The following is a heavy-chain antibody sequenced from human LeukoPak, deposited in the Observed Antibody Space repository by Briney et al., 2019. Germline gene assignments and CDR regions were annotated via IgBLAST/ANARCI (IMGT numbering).Heavy chain of an antibody. CDR1: GGSISSGDYY. Sequence: SQTLSLTCTVSGGSISSGDYYWSWIRQPPGKGLEWIGYIYYSGSTYYNPSLKSRVTISVDTSKNQFSLKLSSVTAADTALYYCARVRYCSSTSCYKEGYFDYWGQGTLVTVSS. V-gene: IGHV4-30-4*08. J-gene: IGHJ4*02. CDR3: ARVRYCSSTSCYKEGYFDY. D-gene: IGHD2-2*02. CDR2: IYYSGST.